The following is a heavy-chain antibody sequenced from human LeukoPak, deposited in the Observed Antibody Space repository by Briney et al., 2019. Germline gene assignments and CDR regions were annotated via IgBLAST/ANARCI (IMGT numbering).Heavy chain of an antibody. CDR2: IYYSGST. D-gene: IGHD2-15*01. CDR1: GGSISSGGYY. Sequence: PSQTLSLTCTVSGGSISSGGYYWSWIRQHPGKGLEWIGYIYYSGSTYYNPSLKSRVTISVDMSKNQFSLKLSSVTAADTAVYYCARDDGYCSGGSCYTNAFDIWGQGTMVTVSS. V-gene: IGHV4-31*03. CDR3: ARDDGYCSGGSCYTNAFDI. J-gene: IGHJ3*02.